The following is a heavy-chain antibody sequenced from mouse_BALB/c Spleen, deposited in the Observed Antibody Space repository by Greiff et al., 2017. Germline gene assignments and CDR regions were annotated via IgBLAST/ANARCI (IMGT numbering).Heavy chain of an antibody. CDR2: IWGDGST. D-gene: IGHD2-3*01. CDR1: GFSLTGYG. J-gene: IGHJ4*01. V-gene: IGHV2-6-7*01. Sequence: VHLVESGPGLVAPSQSLSITCTVSGFSLTGYGVNWVRQPPGKGLEWLGMIWGDGSTDYNSALKSRLSISKDNSKSQVFLKMNSLQTDDTARYYCARDEIYDGYYVGAMDYWGQGTSVTVSS. CDR3: ARDEIYDGYYVGAMDY.